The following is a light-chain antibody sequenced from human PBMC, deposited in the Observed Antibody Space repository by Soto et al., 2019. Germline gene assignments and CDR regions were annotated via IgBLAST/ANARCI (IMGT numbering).Light chain of an antibody. CDR3: QQSYSTPLT. Sequence: DIQMTQSPSSLSASVGDRVTITSRASQSICTDLNWYQQKLGRAPKLLSYDTSILQTGVPSRISGSGSGTDFTLTISSLQPEDFATYYCQQSYSTPLTFGGGTKVEIK. J-gene: IGKJ4*01. CDR2: DTS. V-gene: IGKV1-39*01. CDR1: QSICTD.